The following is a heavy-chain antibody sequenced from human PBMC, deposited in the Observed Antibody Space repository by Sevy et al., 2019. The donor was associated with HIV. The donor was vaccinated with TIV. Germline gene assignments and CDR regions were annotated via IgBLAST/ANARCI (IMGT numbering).Heavy chain of an antibody. CDR1: GFTFSSYS. D-gene: IGHD3-3*01. Sequence: GGSLRLSCAASGFTFSSYSMHWVRQAPGKGLEWVSSISSSSSYIYYADSVKGRFTISRDNAKNSLYLQMNSLRAEDTAVYYCARDAALTVRFLEWLSRPFDYWGQGTLVTVSS. CDR3: ARDAALTVRFLEWLSRPFDY. V-gene: IGHV3-21*01. J-gene: IGHJ4*02. CDR2: ISSSSSYI.